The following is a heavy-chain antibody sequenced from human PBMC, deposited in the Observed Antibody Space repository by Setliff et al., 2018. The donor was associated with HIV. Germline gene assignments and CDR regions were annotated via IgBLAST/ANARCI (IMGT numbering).Heavy chain of an antibody. D-gene: IGHD3-10*01. CDR2: IYPGDSET. J-gene: IGHJ4*02. CDR3: ARRPYYGSGTTEFDY. Sequence: GESLKISCRASGYSFTDYWIGWVRQMPGKGLECMGIIYPGDSETKYSPSFQGQVTISVDKSFNTAYLQWSSLKASDTAMYYCARRPYYGSGTTEFDYWGQGTLVTVSS. CDR1: GYSFTDYW. V-gene: IGHV5-51*01.